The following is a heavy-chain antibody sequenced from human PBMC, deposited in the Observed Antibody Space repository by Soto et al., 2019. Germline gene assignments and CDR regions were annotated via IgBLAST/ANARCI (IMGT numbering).Heavy chain of an antibody. J-gene: IGHJ4*01. CDR1: TDCMDGFY. CDR3: ARDATLRH. V-gene: IGHV4-59*01. D-gene: IGHD2-15*01. CDR2: VDYTGNT. Sequence: PSQTLSLTCTVATDCMDGFYWNWIRQPPGKGLEWIGYVDYTGNTNYSPSLRSRVSISIDTSKNQFSLQLSSVIAADTAIYYCARDATLRHWGHGTLVTVSS.